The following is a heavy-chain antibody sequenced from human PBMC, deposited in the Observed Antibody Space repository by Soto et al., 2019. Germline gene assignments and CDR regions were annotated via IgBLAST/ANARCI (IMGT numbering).Heavy chain of an antibody. CDR1: GFSLNAYI. CDR2: ISSSGSTI. J-gene: IGHJ3*02. D-gene: IGHD6-25*01. V-gene: IGHV3-48*02. Sequence: GGSLRLSCAASGFSLNAYIMNWVRQPPGKGLEWLSYISSSGSTIYYADSVKGRFTISRDSAMNSLYLQMNSLRDEDTAVYYCARRVRLQTAFDIWGQGTMGTVSS. CDR3: ARRVRLQTAFDI.